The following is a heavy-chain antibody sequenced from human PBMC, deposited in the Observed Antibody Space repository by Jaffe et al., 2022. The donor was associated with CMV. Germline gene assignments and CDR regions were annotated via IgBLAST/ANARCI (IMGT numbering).Heavy chain of an antibody. CDR1: GYTFSHHA. CDR2: INGETGNT. D-gene: IGHD6-19*01. CDR3: VREGTSGWDDNFDH. V-gene: IGHV1-3*01. Sequence: QVQLVQSGAEVKKPGASVKVSCKASGYTFSHHAMHWVRQAPGQGLEWMGWINGETGNTKYSPRLQGRVTITRDTSASTAYMELSSLRSEDTALYYCVREGTSGWDDNFDHWGLGTLVTVTS. J-gene: IGHJ4*02.